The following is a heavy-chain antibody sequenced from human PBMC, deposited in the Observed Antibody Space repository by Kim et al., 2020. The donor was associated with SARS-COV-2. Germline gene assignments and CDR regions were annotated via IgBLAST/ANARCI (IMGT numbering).Heavy chain of an antibody. CDR3: ARAIEAYYDILTGLPD. D-gene: IGHD3-9*01. V-gene: IGHV3-21*01. Sequence: SVKGRFTISRDNAKNSLYLQMNSLRAEDTAVYYCARAIEAYYDILTGLPDWGQGTLVTVSS. J-gene: IGHJ4*02.